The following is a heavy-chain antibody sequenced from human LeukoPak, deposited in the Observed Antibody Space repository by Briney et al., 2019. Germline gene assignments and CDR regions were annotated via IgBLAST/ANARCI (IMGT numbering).Heavy chain of an antibody. D-gene: IGHD2-2*01. J-gene: IGHJ4*02. V-gene: IGHV3-30*02. CDR2: IRYDGSNK. CDR1: GFTFSSYG. CDR3: AKDPQIICSSTSCYCVDY. Sequence: GGSLRLSCAASGFTFSSYGMHWVRQAPGKGLEWVAFIRYDGSNKYYADSVKGQFTISRDNSKNTLYLQMNSLRAEDTAVYYCAKDPQIICSSTSCYCVDYWGQGTLVTVSS.